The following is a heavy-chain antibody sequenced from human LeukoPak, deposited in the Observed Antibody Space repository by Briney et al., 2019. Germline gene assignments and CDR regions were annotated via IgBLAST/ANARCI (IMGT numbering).Heavy chain of an antibody. D-gene: IGHD6-13*01. Sequence: PGGSLRLSCEASGFIFSGYSMNWVRQAPWKGLEWVSHISSSSSTIYYADSVKGRFTISRDNAKKSLYLQINSLRAEDTAVYYCARDRDSSNWSGPGYDCWGQGTLVTVSS. CDR1: GFIFSGYS. CDR2: ISSSSSTI. CDR3: ARDRDSSNWSGPGYDC. V-gene: IGHV3-48*01. J-gene: IGHJ4*02.